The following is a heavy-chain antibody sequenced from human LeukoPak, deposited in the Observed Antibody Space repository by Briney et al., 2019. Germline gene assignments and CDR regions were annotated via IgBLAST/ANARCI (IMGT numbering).Heavy chain of an antibody. J-gene: IGHJ4*02. CDR2: ISSSSSYT. Sequence: GGSLRLSCAASGFTFSDYYMSWIRQAPGKGLEWVSYISSSSSYTNHADSVKGRFTISRDNAKNSLYLQMNSLRAEDTAVYYCARDLSSGWYGSDYWGQGTLVTVSS. CDR3: ARDLSSGWYGSDY. V-gene: IGHV3-11*06. D-gene: IGHD6-19*01. CDR1: GFTFSDYY.